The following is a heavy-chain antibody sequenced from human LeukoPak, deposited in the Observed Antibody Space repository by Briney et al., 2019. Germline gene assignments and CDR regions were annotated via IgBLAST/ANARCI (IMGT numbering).Heavy chain of an antibody. CDR2: VYHNGNI. V-gene: IGHV4-61*08. Sequence: SETLSLTCTVSGDPISSHSDYKWTWIRQPPGKGLEWIGYVYHNGNINYNPFLGSRLTISVDTSKNQFSLRLTSVTAADTAVYYCARVGSSGWAENWGQGTLVTVSP. J-gene: IGHJ4*02. D-gene: IGHD6-19*01. CDR1: GDPISSHSDY. CDR3: ARVGSSGWAEN.